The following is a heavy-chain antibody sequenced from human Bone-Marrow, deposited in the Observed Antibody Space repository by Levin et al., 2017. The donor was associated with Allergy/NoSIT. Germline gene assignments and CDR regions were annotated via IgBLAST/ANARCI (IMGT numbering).Heavy chain of an antibody. Sequence: LRLSCTVSGGSISSGSYYWSWIRQPAGKGLEWIGRTYTSGSTNYNPSLKSRVTISVDTSKNQFSLKLSSVTVADTAVYFCARGRYSGYDSLFFFDYWCQGALVTVSS. J-gene: IGHJ4*02. D-gene: IGHD5-12*01. CDR3: ARGRYSGYDSLFFFDY. V-gene: IGHV4-61*02. CDR1: GGSISSGSYY. CDR2: TYTSGST.